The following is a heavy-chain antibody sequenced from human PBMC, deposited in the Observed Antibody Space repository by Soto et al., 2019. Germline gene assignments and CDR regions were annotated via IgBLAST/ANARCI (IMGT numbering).Heavy chain of an antibody. CDR1: GFTFSSYA. D-gene: IGHD4-17*01. V-gene: IGHV3-23*01. J-gene: IGHJ3*02. CDR2: ISGSGGST. Sequence: GGSLRLSCAASGFTFSSYAISWVRQAPGKGLEWVSAISGSGGSTYYADSVKGRFTISRDNSKNTLYLQMNSLRAEDTAVYYCAKSKYGDYGPDAFDIWGQGTMVTVSS. CDR3: AKSKYGDYGPDAFDI.